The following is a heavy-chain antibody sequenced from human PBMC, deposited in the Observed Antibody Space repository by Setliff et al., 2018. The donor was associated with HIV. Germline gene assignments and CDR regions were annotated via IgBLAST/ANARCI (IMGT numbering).Heavy chain of an antibody. CDR2: IYYSGST. CDR1: GDSISSYY. J-gene: IGHJ6*02. V-gene: IGHV4-59*01. Sequence: SETLSLTCTVSGDSISSYYWSWIRQPPGKGLEWIGYIYYSGSTNYNPSLKSRVTISVATSKNQFSLKLNSVTTADTAVYYCARSRTSSGYYGVTGYGMDVWGQGTTVTVSS. CDR3: ARSRTSSGYYGVTGYGMDV. D-gene: IGHD3-22*01.